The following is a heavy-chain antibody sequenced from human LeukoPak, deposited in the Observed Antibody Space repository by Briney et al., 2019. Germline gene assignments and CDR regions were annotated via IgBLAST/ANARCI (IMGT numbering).Heavy chain of an antibody. CDR3: ARDNYYGSGSLEVEFDY. CDR1: GYTFTSYG. J-gene: IGHJ4*02. V-gene: IGHV1-18*01. Sequence: GASVKVSCKASGYTFTSYGISWVRQAPGQGLEWMGWISAYNGNTNYAQKLQGRVTMTTDTSTSTAYMELRSLRSDDTAVYYCARDNYYGSGSLEVEFDYWGQGTLVTVSS. D-gene: IGHD3-10*01. CDR2: ISAYNGNT.